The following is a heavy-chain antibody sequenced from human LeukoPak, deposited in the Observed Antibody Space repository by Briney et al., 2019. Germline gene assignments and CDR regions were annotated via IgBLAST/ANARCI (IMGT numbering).Heavy chain of an antibody. CDR3: ATDLIHYYASGAKT. V-gene: IGHV4-34*01. CDR2: INHSGST. J-gene: IGHJ5*02. CDR1: GGSFSGYY. D-gene: IGHD3-10*01. Sequence: SETLSLTCAVYGGSFSGYYWSWIRQPPGRGLEWIGEINHSGSTNYNPSLKSRVTISVDTSKNQFSLKLSSVTAADTAVYYCATDLIHYYASGAKTWGQGTLVTVSS.